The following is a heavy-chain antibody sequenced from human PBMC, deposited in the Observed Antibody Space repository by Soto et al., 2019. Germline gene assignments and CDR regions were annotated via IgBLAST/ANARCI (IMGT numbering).Heavy chain of an antibody. CDR3: ARGSHLGELSVNDAFDI. D-gene: IGHD3-16*02. CDR2: IYYSGST. J-gene: IGHJ3*02. V-gene: IGHV4-31*03. Sequence: QVQLQESGPGLVKPSQTLSLTCTVSGGSISSGGYYWSWIRQHPGKGLEWIGYIYYSGSTYSNPSLKSRVTISVDASKNQFSLKLSSVTAADTAVYYCARGSHLGELSVNDAFDIWGQGTMVTVSS. CDR1: GGSISSGGYY.